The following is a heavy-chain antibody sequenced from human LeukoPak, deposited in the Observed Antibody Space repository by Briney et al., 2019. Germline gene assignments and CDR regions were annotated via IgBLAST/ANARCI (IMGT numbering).Heavy chain of an antibody. CDR2: IYYSGST. CDR3: ARGNQLLHLDY. CDR1: GGSISSGGYY. J-gene: IGHJ4*02. Sequence: SETLSLTCTVSGGSISSGGYYWSWIRQHPGKGLEWIGYIYYSGSTYYNPSLKSRVTISVDTSKNQFSLKLSFVTAADTAVYYCARGNQLLHLDYWGQGTLVTVSS. V-gene: IGHV4-31*03. D-gene: IGHD2-2*02.